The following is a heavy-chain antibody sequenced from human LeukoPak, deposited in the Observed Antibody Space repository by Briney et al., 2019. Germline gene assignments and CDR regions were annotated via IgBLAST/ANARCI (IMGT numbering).Heavy chain of an antibody. J-gene: IGHJ4*02. V-gene: IGHV3-48*03. Sequence: GGSLRLSCAASGFTFSSYEMNWVRQAPGKGLEWVSYISSSGSTIYYADSVKGRFTISRDNSKNTLYLQMNSLRAEDTAVYYCARDRPGYSSGWYSDYWGQGTLVTVSS. D-gene: IGHD6-19*01. CDR3: ARDRPGYSSGWYSDY. CDR1: GFTFSSYE. CDR2: ISSSGSTI.